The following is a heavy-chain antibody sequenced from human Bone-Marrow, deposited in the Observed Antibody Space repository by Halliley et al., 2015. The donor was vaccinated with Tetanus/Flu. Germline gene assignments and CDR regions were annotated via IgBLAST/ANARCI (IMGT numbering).Heavy chain of an antibody. CDR3: AREKTAAVVIDYYYYGMDV. V-gene: IGHV3-7*01. CDR1: GFTFRSYW. CDR2: IKQDGSEK. Sequence: SLRLSCAASGFTFRSYWMSWVRQAPGKGLEWVANIKQDGSEKYYVGSVKGRSTISRDNAKNSLYLQMNSLRAEDTAVYHCAREKTAAVVIDYYYYGMDVWGQGTTVTVSS. J-gene: IGHJ6*02. D-gene: IGHD3-22*01.